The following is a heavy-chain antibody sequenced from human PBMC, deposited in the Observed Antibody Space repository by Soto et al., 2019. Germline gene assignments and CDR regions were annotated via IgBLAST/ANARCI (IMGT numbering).Heavy chain of an antibody. CDR1: GFTFSSYA. Sequence: SGGGLVQPGGSLRLSCAASGFTFSSYAMSWVRQAPGKGLEWVSAISGSGGSTYYADSVKGRFTISRDNSKNTLYLQMNSLRAEDTAVYYCAKDRGDNGYSYGLGVNWFDPWGQGTLVTVSS. D-gene: IGHD5-18*01. CDR2: ISGSGGST. CDR3: AKDRGDNGYSYGLGVNWFDP. J-gene: IGHJ5*02. V-gene: IGHV3-23*01.